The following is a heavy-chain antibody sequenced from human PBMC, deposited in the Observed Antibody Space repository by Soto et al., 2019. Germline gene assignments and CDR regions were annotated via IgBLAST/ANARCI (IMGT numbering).Heavy chain of an antibody. V-gene: IGHV4-34*01. CDR2: INHSGST. J-gene: IGHJ4*02. CDR3: AREMITFGGVIGTFDY. CDR1: GGSFSGYY. D-gene: IGHD3-16*02. Sequence: TLSLTCAVYGGSFSGYYWSWIRQPPGKGLEWIGEINHSGSTNYNLSLKSRVTISVDTSKNQFSLKLSSVTAADTAVYYCAREMITFGGVIGTFDYWGQGTLVTVSS.